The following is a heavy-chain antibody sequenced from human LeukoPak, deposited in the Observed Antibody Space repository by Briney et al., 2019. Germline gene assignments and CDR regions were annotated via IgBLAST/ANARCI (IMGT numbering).Heavy chain of an antibody. D-gene: IGHD2-15*01. Sequence: PSETLSLTCTVSGGSISSYYWSWIRQPPGKGLEWIGYIYYSGSTNYNPSLKSRVTISVDTSKNQFSLKLSSVTAADTAVYYCARERENSIGYCSGGSCYEALFDYWGQGTLVTVSS. CDR2: IYYSGST. J-gene: IGHJ4*02. CDR3: ARERENSIGYCSGGSCYEALFDY. V-gene: IGHV4-59*01. CDR1: GGSISSYY.